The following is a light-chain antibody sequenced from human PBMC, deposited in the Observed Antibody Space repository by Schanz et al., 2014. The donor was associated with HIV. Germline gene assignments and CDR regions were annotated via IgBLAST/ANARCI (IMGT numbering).Light chain of an antibody. Sequence: EVVMTQSPATLSVSPGERATLSCRASQKVNSDLAWYQQKPGQAPRLLIYGASSRATGIPDRFSGSGSGTDFTLTISRLEPEDFAVYYCQHYGSSRWTFGQGTKVEIK. J-gene: IGKJ1*01. CDR2: GAS. V-gene: IGKV3-20*01. CDR1: QKVNSD. CDR3: QHYGSSRWT.